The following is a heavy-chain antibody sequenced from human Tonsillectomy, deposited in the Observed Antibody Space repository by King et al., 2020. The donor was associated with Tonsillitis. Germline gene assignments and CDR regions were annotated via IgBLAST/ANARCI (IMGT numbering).Heavy chain of an antibody. V-gene: IGHV3-23*04. J-gene: IGHJ4*02. CDR1: GFTLRRYA. CDR3: AKGEGSSSFPDY. CDR2: ISGDGGTT. D-gene: IGHD6-6*01. Sequence: VQLVESGGGLVQPGGSLSLSCAASGFTLRRYAMSWVRQAPGKWLIWVSAISGDGGTTYYAESVKGRFTISRDNSKNTLFLQMNSRRAEDTAIYYCAKGEGSSSFPDYWGQGTLVSVSS.